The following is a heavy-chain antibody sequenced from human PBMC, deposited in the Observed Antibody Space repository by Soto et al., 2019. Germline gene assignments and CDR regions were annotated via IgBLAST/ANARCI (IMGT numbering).Heavy chain of an antibody. Sequence: SVKVSCKASGGTFSSYAISWVRQAPGQGLEWMGGIIPIFGTANYAQKFQGRVTITADESTSTAYMELSSLRSEDTAVYYCARDLRFLESVPPMTPYYYGMDVWGQGTTVTVSS. CDR2: IIPIFGTA. D-gene: IGHD3-3*01. V-gene: IGHV1-69*13. J-gene: IGHJ6*02. CDR3: ARDLRFLESVPPMTPYYYGMDV. CDR1: GGTFSSYA.